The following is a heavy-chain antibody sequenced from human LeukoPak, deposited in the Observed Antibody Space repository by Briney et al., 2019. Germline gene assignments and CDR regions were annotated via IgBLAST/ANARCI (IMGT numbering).Heavy chain of an antibody. J-gene: IGHJ4*02. CDR1: GGSISSGGYS. CDR3: ARSGYGDYFDY. CDR2: IYHSGST. D-gene: IGHD5-12*01. Sequence: PSQTLSLTCAVSGGSISSGGYSWSWIRQPPGKGLEWIGYIYHSGSTYYNPSLKSRATISVDRSKNQFSLKLSSVTAADTAVYYCARSGYGDYFDYWGQGTLVTVSS. V-gene: IGHV4-30-2*01.